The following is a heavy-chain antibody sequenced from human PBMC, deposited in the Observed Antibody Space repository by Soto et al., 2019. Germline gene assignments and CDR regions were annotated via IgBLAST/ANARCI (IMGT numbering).Heavy chain of an antibody. Sequence: QVQLVQSGAEVKKPGASVKVSCKASGYTFTSYGISWVRQAPGQGLEWMGWISAYNGNTNYAQKLQGRVTMTTDTPTSTAYMELRSLRSDDTAVYYCAREGGGLRYFDWLPQPYYGMDVWGQGTTVTVSS. V-gene: IGHV1-18*01. D-gene: IGHD3-9*01. CDR2: ISAYNGNT. CDR1: GYTFTSYG. CDR3: AREGGGLRYFDWLPQPYYGMDV. J-gene: IGHJ6*02.